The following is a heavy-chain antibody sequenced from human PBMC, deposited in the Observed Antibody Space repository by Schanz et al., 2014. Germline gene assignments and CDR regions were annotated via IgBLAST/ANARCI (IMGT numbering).Heavy chain of an antibody. V-gene: IGHV3-23*04. D-gene: IGHD1-1*01. Sequence: EVQLAESGGGLVQPGGSLRLSCAASGFTFTNYVMSWVRQAPGKGLEWVSTIGTSGGTNYAESVKGRFTISRDNSKNTLYLQMNSLRAEDTAVYFGAKIERNEDWGQGTLVTVSS. J-gene: IGHJ4*02. CDR3: AKIERNED. CDR2: IGTSGGT. CDR1: GFTFTNYV.